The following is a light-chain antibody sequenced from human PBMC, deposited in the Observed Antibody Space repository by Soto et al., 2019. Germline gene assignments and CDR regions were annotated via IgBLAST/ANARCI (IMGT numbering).Light chain of an antibody. CDR3: QHYTFSPT. CDR2: KAS. J-gene: IGKJ3*01. V-gene: IGKV1-5*03. CDR1: QSLSTW. Sequence: DIQMTQSPSSLSASVGDRVTITCRASQSLSTWLAWYQQKPGKAPKLLIYKASTLESGVPSRFSGSGSGTEFTLTISSLQPDDFATYYCQHYTFSPTFGPRTKVDV.